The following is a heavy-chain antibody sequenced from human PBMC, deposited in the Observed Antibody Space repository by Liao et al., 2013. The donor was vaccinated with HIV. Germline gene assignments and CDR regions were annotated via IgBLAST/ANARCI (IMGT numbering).Heavy chain of an antibody. J-gene: IGHJ4*02. V-gene: IGHV4-61*02. D-gene: IGHD7-27*01. CDR3: ARWWGNWGVGYFDY. CDR1: GGSISSGSYY. CDR2: IYSSGST. Sequence: QVQLQESGPGLVKPSQTLSLTCTVSGGSISSGSYYWSWIRQPAGKGLEWIGRIYSSGSTNYNPSLKSRVTIPVDTSKNQFSLKLSSVTAADTAVYYCARWWGNWGVGYFDYWGQGTLVTVSS.